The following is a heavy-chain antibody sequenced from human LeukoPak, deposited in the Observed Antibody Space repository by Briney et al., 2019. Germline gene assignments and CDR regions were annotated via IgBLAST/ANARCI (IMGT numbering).Heavy chain of an antibody. CDR2: IYTSGST. CDR3: ARQGGYIAPLAL. Sequence: PSETLSLTCTVSSGSLGSYYWNWLRQPAGKGLEWIGHIYTSGSTNYNPSLKSRVTMSVDTSKNQFSLKLTSVTAADTAVYYCARQGGYIAPLALWGQGTLVTVSA. CDR1: SGSLGSYY. V-gene: IGHV4-4*07. J-gene: IGHJ4*02. D-gene: IGHD6-13*01.